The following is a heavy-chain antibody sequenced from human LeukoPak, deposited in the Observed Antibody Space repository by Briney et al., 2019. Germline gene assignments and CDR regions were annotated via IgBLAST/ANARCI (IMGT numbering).Heavy chain of an antibody. Sequence: PGGSLRLSCAASGFTFSSYAMHWVRQAPGKGLEYVSAISSNGGSTYYANSVKGGFTISRDNSKNTLYLQMGSLRAEDMAVYYCARGIVGATRRVPYFDYWGQGTLVTVSS. CDR1: GFTFSSYA. CDR3: ARGIVGATRRVPYFDY. CDR2: ISSNGGST. J-gene: IGHJ4*02. D-gene: IGHD1-26*01. V-gene: IGHV3-64*01.